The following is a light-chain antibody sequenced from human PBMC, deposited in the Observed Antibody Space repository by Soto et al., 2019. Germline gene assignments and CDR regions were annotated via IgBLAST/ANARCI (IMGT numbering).Light chain of an antibody. CDR2: DAS. V-gene: IGKV3-20*01. CDR3: QLFSSYPLT. J-gene: IGKJ4*01. CDR1: QTVRNNY. Sequence: EFVLTQSPGTLSLSPGERATLSCRASQTVRNNYLAWYQQKPGQAPRLLIYDASSRATGIPDRFSGGGSGTDFTLTISRLEPEDFAVYYCQLFSSYPLTCGGGTKVEIK.